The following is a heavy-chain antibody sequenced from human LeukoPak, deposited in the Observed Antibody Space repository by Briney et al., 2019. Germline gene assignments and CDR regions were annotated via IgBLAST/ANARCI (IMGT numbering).Heavy chain of an antibody. CDR3: ARDLTRNLGYRYVYDGFDI. J-gene: IGHJ3*02. D-gene: IGHD5-18*01. CDR2: INPNSGGT. CDR1: GYTFTGYY. Sequence: ASVKVSCKASGYTFTGYYMHWVRQAPGQGLEWMGWINPNSGGTNYAQKFQGRVTMTRDTSISTAYTELSRLRSEDTAQYYSARDLTRNLGYRYVYDGFDIWGQVTMVTVSS. V-gene: IGHV1-2*02.